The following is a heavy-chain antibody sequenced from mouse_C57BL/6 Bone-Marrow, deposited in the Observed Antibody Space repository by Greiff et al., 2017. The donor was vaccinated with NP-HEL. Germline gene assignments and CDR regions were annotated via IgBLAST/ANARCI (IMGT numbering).Heavy chain of an antibody. V-gene: IGHV1-81*01. CDR2: IYPRSGNT. Sequence: VQGVESGAELARPGASVKLSCKASGYTFTSYGISWVKQRTGQGLEWIGEIYPRSGNTYYNEKFKGKATLTADKSSSTAYMELRSLTSEDSAVYFCARFGLLGRYFDVWGTGTTVTVSS. CDR3: ARFGLLGRYFDV. J-gene: IGHJ1*03. D-gene: IGHD1-1*01. CDR1: GYTFTSYG.